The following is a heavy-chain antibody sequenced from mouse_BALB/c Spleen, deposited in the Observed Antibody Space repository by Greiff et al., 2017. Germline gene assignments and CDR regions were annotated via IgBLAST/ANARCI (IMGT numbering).Heavy chain of an antibody. V-gene: IGHV1S137*01. CDR3: ARLDPITTVVEAGAY. J-gene: IGHJ3*01. Sequence: QVQLQQSGAELVRPGVSVKISCKGSGYTFTDYAMHWVKQSHAKSLEWIGVISTYYGDASYNQKFKGKATMTVDKSSSTAYMELARLTSEDSAIYYCARLDPITTVVEAGAYWGQGTLVTVSA. D-gene: IGHD1-1*01. CDR2: ISTYYGDA. CDR1: GYTFTDYA.